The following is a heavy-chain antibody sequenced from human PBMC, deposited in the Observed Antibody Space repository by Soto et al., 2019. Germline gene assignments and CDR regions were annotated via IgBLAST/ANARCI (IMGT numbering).Heavy chain of an antibody. D-gene: IGHD6-19*01. CDR2: IYLSDSDT. J-gene: IGHJ4*02. CDR1: AYSFTSYW. V-gene: IGHV5-51*01. CDR3: ARYSSGWPHCFDN. Sequence: GESLKISCKGSAYSFTSYWIAWVRQMPGKGLEWMGIIYLSDSDTRYSPSFQGRVTISADKSISTAYLQWSSLKASDTSMYYCARYSSGWPHCFDNWGQGTLVTTSS.